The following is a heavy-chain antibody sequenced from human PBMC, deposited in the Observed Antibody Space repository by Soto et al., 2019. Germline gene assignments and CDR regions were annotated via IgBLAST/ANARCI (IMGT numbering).Heavy chain of an antibody. CDR2: VGISGVDT. CDR3: ANARGEDSGYVDS. Sequence: EVQLLESGGGLVQPGGSLRLSCAASGFTFSSYTMTWVRQAPGKGLEWVSAVGISGVDTYYTDSVKGRFTISRDNSRNTLYLQMNSLRAEDTALYYCANARGEDSGYVDSWGQGTLVTVSS. D-gene: IGHD1-26*01. J-gene: IGHJ4*02. CDR1: GFTFSSYT. V-gene: IGHV3-23*01.